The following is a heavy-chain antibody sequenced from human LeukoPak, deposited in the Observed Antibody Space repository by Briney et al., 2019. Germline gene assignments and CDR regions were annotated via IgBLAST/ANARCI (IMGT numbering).Heavy chain of an antibody. CDR3: ARGDTAMVALADY. D-gene: IGHD5-18*01. CDR2: IYYSGST. CDR1: GGSVSSGSYY. V-gene: IGHV4-61*01. Sequence: SETLSLTCTVSGGSVSSGSYYWSWIRQPPGKGLEWIGYIYYSGSTNYNPSLKSRVTISVDTSKNQFSLKLSSVTAADTAVYYCARGDTAMVALADYWGQGTLVTVSS. J-gene: IGHJ4*02.